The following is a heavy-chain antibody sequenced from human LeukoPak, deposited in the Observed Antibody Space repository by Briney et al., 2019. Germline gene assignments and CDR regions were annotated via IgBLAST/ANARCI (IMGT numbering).Heavy chain of an antibody. CDR2: IYTSGST. V-gene: IGHV4-39*07. D-gene: IGHD3-16*02. J-gene: IGHJ4*02. Sequence: SETLSLTCTVSGGSIRSSTDYWGWIRQPPGKELEWIGRIYTSGSTDYNPSLKTPVTISLDTSKNQFSLKLSSVTAADTAVYYCARGGDYIWGNYRAFDYWGQGTLVTVSS. CDR3: ARGGDYIWGNYRAFDY. CDR1: GGSIRSSTDY.